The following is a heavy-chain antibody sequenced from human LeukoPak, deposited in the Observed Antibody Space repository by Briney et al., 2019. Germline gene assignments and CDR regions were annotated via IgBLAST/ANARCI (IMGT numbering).Heavy chain of an antibody. CDR2: ISYSSSHI. J-gene: IGHJ3*02. CDR3: ARFYGGNSNGFDI. CDR1: GFIFSDYG. D-gene: IGHD4-23*01. Sequence: GGSLRLSCAASGFIFSDYGMNWVRQAPGKGLEWASSISYSSSHIYYADSVKGRFTISRDNAENSMYLQMNSLRAEDTAVYYCARFYGGNSNGFDIWGQGTMVTVSS. V-gene: IGHV3-21*06.